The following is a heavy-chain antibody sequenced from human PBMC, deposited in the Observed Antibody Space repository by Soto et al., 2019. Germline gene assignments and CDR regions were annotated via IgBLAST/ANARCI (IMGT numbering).Heavy chain of an antibody. D-gene: IGHD3-22*01. J-gene: IGHJ5*02. Sequence: QVQLVQSGAEVKKPGSSVKVSCKASGGTFSSYTISWVRQAPGQGLEWMGRIIPILGIANYAQKFQGRVTITADKSTSTAYMELSSLRSEDTAVYYCARDKGGYYESSGYNWFDPWGQGTLVTVSS. V-gene: IGHV1-69*08. CDR3: ARDKGGYYESSGYNWFDP. CDR2: IIPILGIA. CDR1: GGTFSSYT.